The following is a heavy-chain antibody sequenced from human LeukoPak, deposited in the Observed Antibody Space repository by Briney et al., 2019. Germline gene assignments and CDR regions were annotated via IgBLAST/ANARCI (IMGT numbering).Heavy chain of an antibody. V-gene: IGHV5-51*01. CDR2: IYPGDSDT. Sequence: GESLKMSCKGSGYSFTNYWIGWVRQMPGEGLEWMGIIYPGDSDTRYSPSFQGQVTISADKSINTAYLQWNSLKAPDSAMYYCARRDSGFEFFDYWGQGTLVTVSS. CDR3: ARRDSGFEFFDY. D-gene: IGHD5-12*01. CDR1: GYSFTNYW. J-gene: IGHJ4*02.